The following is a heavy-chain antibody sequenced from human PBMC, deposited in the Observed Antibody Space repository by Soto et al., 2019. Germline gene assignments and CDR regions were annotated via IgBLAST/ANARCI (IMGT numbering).Heavy chain of an antibody. Sequence: EVQLLESGGGLVQPGGSLRLSCAASGFTFSSYAMSWVRQAPGKGLEWVSAISGSGGSTYYADSVKGPFTISRDNSKNTLYLQMNSLRAEDTAVYYCAKDSISSIAARTGDFDYWGQGTLVTVSS. CDR1: GFTFSSYA. CDR3: AKDSISSIAARTGDFDY. CDR2: ISGSGGST. V-gene: IGHV3-23*01. D-gene: IGHD6-6*01. J-gene: IGHJ4*02.